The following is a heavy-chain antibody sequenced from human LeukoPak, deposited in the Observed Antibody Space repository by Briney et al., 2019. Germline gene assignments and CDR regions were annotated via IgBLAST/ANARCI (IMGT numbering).Heavy chain of an antibody. J-gene: IGHJ4*02. V-gene: IGHV3-23*01. D-gene: IGHD3-10*01. Sequence: GGSLRLSXAASGFTFSSYAMSWVRQAPGKGLEWVSAISGSGGSTSYADSVKGRFTISRDYSKNTLYLQMNSLRAEDTAVYYCAKDSALLPGYWGQGTLVTVSS. CDR2: ISGSGGST. CDR3: AKDSALLPGY. CDR1: GFTFSSYA.